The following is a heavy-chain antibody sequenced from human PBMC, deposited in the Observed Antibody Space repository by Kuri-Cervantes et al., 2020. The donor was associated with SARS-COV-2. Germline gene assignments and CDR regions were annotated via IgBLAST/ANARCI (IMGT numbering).Heavy chain of an antibody. V-gene: IGHV3-53*01. Sequence: GESLKISCAASGFTFDDYGMSWVRQAPGKGLEWVSVIYSGGSTYYADSVKGRFTITRDNSKNTLYLQMNSLRAEDTAVYYCAKLSNWDDAFDIWGQGTMVTVSS. CDR2: IYSGGST. J-gene: IGHJ3*02. CDR1: GFTFDDYG. D-gene: IGHD1-1*01. CDR3: AKLSNWDDAFDI.